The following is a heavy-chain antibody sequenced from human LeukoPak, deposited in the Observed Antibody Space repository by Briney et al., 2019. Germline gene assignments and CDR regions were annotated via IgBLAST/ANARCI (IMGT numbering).Heavy chain of an antibody. V-gene: IGHV3-15*01. D-gene: IGHD6-13*01. J-gene: IGHJ4*02. CDR1: GFTFSNAW. Sequence: GGSLRLSCAASGFTFSNAWMSWVRQAPGKGLEWVGRIKSKTDGGTTDYAAPVKGRFTISRDDSKNTLYLQMNSLKTEDTAVYYCTTEVPRCSSCGLSPFFDYWGQGTLVTVSS. CDR3: TTEVPRCSSCGLSPFFDY. CDR2: IKSKTDGGTT.